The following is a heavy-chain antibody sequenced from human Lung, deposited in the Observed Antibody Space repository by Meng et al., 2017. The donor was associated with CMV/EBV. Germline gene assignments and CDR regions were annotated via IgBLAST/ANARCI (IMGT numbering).Heavy chain of an antibody. CDR1: GFSPSTSEVG. V-gene: IGHV2-5*02. D-gene: IGHD2-2*01. Sequence: QVTLKESGPTLVKPPQPPTPTCTFSGFSPSTSEVGVGWIRQPPGKALEWLAVIYWDDDKRYSPSLKSRLTITKDTSKNQVVLTLTNMDPVDTATYYCALFTRSWFDPWGQGTLVTVSS. CDR2: IYWDDDK. CDR3: ALFTRSWFDP. J-gene: IGHJ5*02.